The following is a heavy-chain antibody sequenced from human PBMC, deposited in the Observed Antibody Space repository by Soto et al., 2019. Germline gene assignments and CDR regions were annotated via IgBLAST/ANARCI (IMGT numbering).Heavy chain of an antibody. D-gene: IGHD3-3*01. CDR1: GFTFSYHY. Sequence: PGGSLRLSCAASGFTFSYHYMGWVRQAPGKGLEWVGRTRNKADSYTTEYAASVKGRFTISRDDSKNSLYLQMNSLKTEDTAVYYCAILSITIFGVVPNPYYYGMDVWGQGTTVTVSS. CDR3: AILSITIFGVVPNPYYYGMDV. CDR2: TRNKADSYTT. V-gene: IGHV3-72*01. J-gene: IGHJ6*02.